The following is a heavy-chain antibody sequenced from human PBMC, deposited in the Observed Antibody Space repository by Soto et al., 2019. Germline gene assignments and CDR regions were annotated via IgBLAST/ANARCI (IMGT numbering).Heavy chain of an antibody. V-gene: IGHV4-30-4*01. CDR2: IYYSGST. CDR1: GGSINSGDYY. D-gene: IGHD3-22*01. J-gene: IGHJ3*02. CDR3: ARERSAYYYDSSGYWAFDI. Sequence: PSETLSLTCTVSGGSINSGDYYWSWIRQPPGKGLEWIAYIYYSGSTYYNPSLKSRAIISVDTSKNQVSLKLSSVTAADTAVYYCARERSAYYYDSSGYWAFDIWGQGTIVTVSS.